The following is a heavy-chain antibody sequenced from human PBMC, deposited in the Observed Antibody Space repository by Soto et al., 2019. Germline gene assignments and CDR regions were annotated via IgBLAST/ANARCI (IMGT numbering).Heavy chain of an antibody. D-gene: IGHD2-21*02. J-gene: IGHJ6*02. Sequence: GGSLRLSCAASGFTFSSYAMSWVRRAPGKGLEWVSAISGSGGSTYYADSVKGRFTISRDNSKNTLYLQMNSLRAEDTAVYYCATSYCGGDCYAPPRQLLYYYYGMDVWGQGTTVTVSS. CDR2: ISGSGGST. CDR1: GFTFSSYA. V-gene: IGHV3-23*01. CDR3: ATSYCGGDCYAPPRQLLYYYYGMDV.